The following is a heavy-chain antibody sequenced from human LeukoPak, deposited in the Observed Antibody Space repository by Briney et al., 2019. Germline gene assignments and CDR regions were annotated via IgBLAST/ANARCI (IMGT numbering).Heavy chain of an antibody. CDR3: ARVSGYCSGGTCYGLPSHGLDV. V-gene: IGHV1-46*01. J-gene: IGHJ6*02. D-gene: IGHD2-15*01. CDR1: GYTFTNYF. CDR2: INPSGGST. Sequence: ASVTVSCEASGYTFTNYFMHWVRLAPGQGLVWVGIINPSGGSTNYAQKFQGRVTMTSDTSKSTVYMELRSLRSEDTAVYYCARVSGYCSGGTCYGLPSHGLDVWGQGTPVTVSS.